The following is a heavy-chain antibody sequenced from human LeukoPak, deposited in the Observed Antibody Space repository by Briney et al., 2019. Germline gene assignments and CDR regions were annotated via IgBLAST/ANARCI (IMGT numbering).Heavy chain of an antibody. CDR2: MNPNSGNT. Sequence: ASVKVSCKASGYTFTSYDINWVRQATGQGLEWMGWMNPNSGNTGYAQKFQGRVTITRNTSISTAYMELSSLRSGDTAVYYCARGGYYDFWSGYYSDIYYYYYMGVWGKGTTVTVSS. CDR3: ARGGYYDFWSGYYSDIYYYYYMGV. V-gene: IGHV1-8*03. J-gene: IGHJ6*03. D-gene: IGHD3-3*01. CDR1: GYTFTSYD.